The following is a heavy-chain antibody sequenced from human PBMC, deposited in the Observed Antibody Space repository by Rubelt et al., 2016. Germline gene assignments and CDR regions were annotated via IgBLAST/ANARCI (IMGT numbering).Heavy chain of an antibody. D-gene: IGHD7-27*01. CDR3: AKSYWGSEDYFDY. J-gene: IGHJ4*02. CDR1: GGTFSSYA. Sequence: QVQLVQSGAEVKKPGSSVKVSCKASGGTFSSYAISWVRQAPGQGLEWMGGIIPIFGTANYAQKFQGRVTITADKSTSPAYMELSSLMSEDAGVYYCAKSYWGSEDYFDYWGQGTLVTVSS. CDR2: IIPIFGTA. V-gene: IGHV1-69*06.